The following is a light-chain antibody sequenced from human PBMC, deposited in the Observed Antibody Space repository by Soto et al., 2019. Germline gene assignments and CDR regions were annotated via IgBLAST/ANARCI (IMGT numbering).Light chain of an antibody. V-gene: IGLV2-14*01. CDR2: DVS. Sequence: QSVLTQPASVSGSPGQSSTISCVGTSSDIGDYNYVSWYQQHPGKVPKVIIYDVSNRPSGVSYRFSATKSGNTASLTISGLQAEDEADYYCCSYTRSGTPIFGTGTKVTVL. CDR1: SSDIGDYNY. CDR3: CSYTRSGTPI. J-gene: IGLJ1*01.